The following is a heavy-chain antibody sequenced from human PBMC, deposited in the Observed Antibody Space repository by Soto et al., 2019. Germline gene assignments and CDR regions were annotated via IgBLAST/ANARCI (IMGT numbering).Heavy chain of an antibody. CDR1: GFTFSSYA. V-gene: IGHV3-23*01. Sequence: EVPLLESGGGLVQPGGSLRLSCAASGFTFSSYAMSWVRQAPGKGLEWVSAISGSGGSTYYADSVKGRFTISRDNSKNTLYLQMNSLRAEDTAVYYCTASSGWYNAFDIWGQGTMVNVSS. CDR3: TASSGWYNAFDI. D-gene: IGHD6-19*01. CDR2: ISGSGGST. J-gene: IGHJ3*02.